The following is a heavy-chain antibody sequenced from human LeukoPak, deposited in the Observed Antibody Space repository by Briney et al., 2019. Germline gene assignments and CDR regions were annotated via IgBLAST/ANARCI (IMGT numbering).Heavy chain of an antibody. CDR2: IKQDGSEK. V-gene: IGHV3-7*01. Sequence: GGSLRLSCAASGFTFSSYWMSWVRQAPGKGLEWVANIKQDGSEKYYVDSVKGRFTISRDNAKNSLYLQMNSLRAEDTAVYYCARVLYSSGCPPCYFDYWGQGTLVTVSS. J-gene: IGHJ4*02. D-gene: IGHD6-19*01. CDR1: GFTFSSYW. CDR3: ARVLYSSGCPPCYFDY.